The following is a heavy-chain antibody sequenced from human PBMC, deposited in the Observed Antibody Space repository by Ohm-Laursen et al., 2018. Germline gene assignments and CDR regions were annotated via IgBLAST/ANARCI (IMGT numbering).Heavy chain of an antibody. J-gene: IGHJ4*02. CDR2: IYYSGRT. D-gene: IGHD2-2*01. Sequence: SETLSLTCTVSGGSVSSGSYYWSWIRQPPGKGLEWIGYIYYSGRTNYNPSLKSRVTISVDASKNQFSLKLSSVIAADTAVYYCARMRPSRQLFEYWGQGTLVTVSS. CDR1: GGSVSSGSYY. CDR3: ARMRPSRQLFEY. V-gene: IGHV4-61*01.